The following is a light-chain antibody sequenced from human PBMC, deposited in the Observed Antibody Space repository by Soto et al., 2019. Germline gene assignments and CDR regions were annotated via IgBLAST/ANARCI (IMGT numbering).Light chain of an antibody. CDR3: QRYNTYSRT. J-gene: IGKJ1*01. Sequence: DIQMTQSPSTLSASVGDRVTITCRASQSISRYLAWYQQKPGKAPKLLIYDASTLEGGVPSRFSGSGSGTEFTLTISSLQPDDFVTYYCQRYNTYSRTFGQGTKVEIK. V-gene: IGKV1-5*01. CDR1: QSISRY. CDR2: DAS.